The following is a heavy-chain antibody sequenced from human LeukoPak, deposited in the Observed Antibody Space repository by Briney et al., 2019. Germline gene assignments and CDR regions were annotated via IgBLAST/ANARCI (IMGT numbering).Heavy chain of an antibody. CDR1: GYSFTSYW. V-gene: IGHV5-51*01. D-gene: IGHD3-22*01. CDR3: ARGDYDSSGFGDGDPENFDY. J-gene: IGHJ4*02. CDR2: NYPGGSDT. Sequence: GESLKNPCKGPGYSFTSYWIGWVRQVPGKGLEGMGINYPGGSDTRYSPSFQGQVPISADKSISTAYLQWSSLKASDTAMYYCARGDYDSSGFGDGDPENFDYWGQGTLVTVSS.